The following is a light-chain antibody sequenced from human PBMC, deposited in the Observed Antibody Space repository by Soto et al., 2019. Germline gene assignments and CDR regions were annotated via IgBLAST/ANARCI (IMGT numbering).Light chain of an antibody. Sequence: DIQMTQSPSTLSASVGDRVTITCRASQSISSWLAWYQQKPGKAPKLLIYDASSLESGVPSRFSGSGSGTEFTLTISSLQPDDFATYYCQQYNSCSPLYTFGQGTKLEIK. CDR1: QSISSW. V-gene: IGKV1-5*01. J-gene: IGKJ2*01. CDR3: QQYNSCSPLYT. CDR2: DAS.